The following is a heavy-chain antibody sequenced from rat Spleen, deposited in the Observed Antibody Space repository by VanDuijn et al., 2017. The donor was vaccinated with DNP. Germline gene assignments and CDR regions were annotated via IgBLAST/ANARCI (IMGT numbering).Heavy chain of an antibody. CDR1: GFTFSSYD. D-gene: IGHD1-4*01. CDR3: ARQDGYNWYFDF. Sequence: EVQLVESGGGLLQPGRSLKLSCAASGFTFSSYDMAWVRQAPSKGLEWVASVNTGGGITYYRDSVKGRFIVSRDNAKSTLDLQMDSLRSEDTATYYCARQDGYNWYFDFWGPGTMVTVSS. V-gene: IGHV5-25*01. CDR2: VNTGGGIT. J-gene: IGHJ1*01.